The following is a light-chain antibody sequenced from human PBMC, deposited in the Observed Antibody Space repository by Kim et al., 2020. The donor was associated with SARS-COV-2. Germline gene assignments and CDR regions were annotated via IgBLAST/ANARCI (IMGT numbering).Light chain of an antibody. J-gene: IGLJ3*02. CDR1: SSDVGGYNY. Sequence: PGQSITISCTGTSSDVGGYNYVSWYQQHPGKAPKLMIYDVSKRPSGVSNRFSGSKSGNTASLTISGLQAEDEADYYCSSYTSSSTVFGGGTKLTVL. V-gene: IGLV2-14*04. CDR2: DVS. CDR3: SSYTSSSTV.